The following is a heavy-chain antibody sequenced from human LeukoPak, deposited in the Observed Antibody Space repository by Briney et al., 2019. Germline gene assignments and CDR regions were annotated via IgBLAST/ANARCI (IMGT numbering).Heavy chain of an antibody. CDR2: IYYSGST. CDR1: GGSISSYY. V-gene: IGHV4-59*01. Sequence: PSETLSLTCTVSGGSISSYYWSWIRQPPGKGLEWIGYIYYSGSTNYNPSLKSRVTISVDTSKNQFSLKLSSVTAADTAVHYCASLTSSTSGVKGRYYYYYYMDVWGKGTTVTISS. D-gene: IGHD2-2*01. J-gene: IGHJ6*03. CDR3: ASLTSSTSGVKGRYYYYYYMDV.